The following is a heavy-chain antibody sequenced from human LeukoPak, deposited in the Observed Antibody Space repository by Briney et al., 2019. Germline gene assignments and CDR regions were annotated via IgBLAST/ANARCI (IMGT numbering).Heavy chain of an antibody. CDR1: GGSISSSSYY. CDR2: IYTSGST. CDR3: ARENIVVVPAAMGYYYYMDV. D-gene: IGHD2-2*01. J-gene: IGHJ6*03. V-gene: IGHV4-61*02. Sequence: PSETLSLTCTVSGGSISSSSYYWGWIRQPAGKGLEWIGRIYTSGSTNYNPSLKSRVTMSVDTSKNQFSLKLSSVTAADTAVYYCARENIVVVPAAMGYYYYMDVWGKGTTVTVSS.